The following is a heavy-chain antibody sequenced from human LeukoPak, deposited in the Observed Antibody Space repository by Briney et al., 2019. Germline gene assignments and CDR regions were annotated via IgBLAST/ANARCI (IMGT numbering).Heavy chain of an antibody. Sequence: PSETLSLTCTVSGGSISSHFWSWIRQPPGKGLEWIGYIYYSGTTYYNPSLKSRVTISVDTSKNQFSLKLSSVTAADTAVYYCARLRSGNFDSWGQGTLVTVSS. D-gene: IGHD1-26*01. V-gene: IGHV4-59*11. CDR2: IYYSGTT. J-gene: IGHJ4*02. CDR3: ARLRSGNFDS. CDR1: GGSISSHF.